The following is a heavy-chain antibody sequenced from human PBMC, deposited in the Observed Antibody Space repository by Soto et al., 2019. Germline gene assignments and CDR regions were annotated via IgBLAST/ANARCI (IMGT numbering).Heavy chain of an antibody. CDR2: ISNNGGST. CDR3: VKDPSRGGWYGFFLH. D-gene: IGHD6-19*01. V-gene: IGHV3-64D*06. Sequence: GGSLRLSCPASGFIFSDYAMHWVRLTPGKGLEFVSAISNNGGSTNDAPSVWGRFTISRDNSKNTVYLEMSSLRVEDTAVYYCVKDPSRGGWYGFFLHWGQGTVVTVSS. J-gene: IGHJ1*01. CDR1: GFIFSDYA.